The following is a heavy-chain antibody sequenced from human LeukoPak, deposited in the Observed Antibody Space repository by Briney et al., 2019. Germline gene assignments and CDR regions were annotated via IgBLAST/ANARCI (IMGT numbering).Heavy chain of an antibody. D-gene: IGHD6-19*01. Sequence: SVKVSCKASGGTFSSYAISWVRQAPGQGLEWMGGIIPIFGTANYAQKFQGRVTVTTDESTSTAYMELSSLRSEDTAVYYCARGRASAAQFDPWGQGTLVTVSS. V-gene: IGHV1-69*05. J-gene: IGHJ5*02. CDR1: GGTFSSYA. CDR2: IIPIFGTA. CDR3: ARGRASAAQFDP.